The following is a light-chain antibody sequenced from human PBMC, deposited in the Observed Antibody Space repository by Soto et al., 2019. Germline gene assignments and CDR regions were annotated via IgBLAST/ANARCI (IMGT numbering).Light chain of an antibody. CDR2: TGS. CDR3: QQANSFPLT. CDR1: QGISNW. V-gene: IGKV1-12*01. J-gene: IGKJ4*01. Sequence: DIQMTQAPSSVSASVGDRVSITCRASQGISNWLAWYQQKPGRAPKLLIYTGSSLQSGVPSRFSGTGSGTDFTLTISSLQPEDVATYYCQQANSFPLTFGGGTKVEIK.